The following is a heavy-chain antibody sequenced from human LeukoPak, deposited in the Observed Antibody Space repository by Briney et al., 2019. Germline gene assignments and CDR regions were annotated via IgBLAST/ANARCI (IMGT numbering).Heavy chain of an antibody. CDR3: AKDRRGYSGYADY. Sequence: HPGGSLRLSCAASGFTFSSYAMSWVRQAPGKGLEWVSAISGSGGSTYYADSVKGRFTISRDSSKNTLYLQMNSLRAEDTAVYYCAKDRRGYSGYADYWGQGTLVTVSS. D-gene: IGHD5-12*01. J-gene: IGHJ4*02. CDR1: GFTFSSYA. V-gene: IGHV3-23*01. CDR2: ISGSGGST.